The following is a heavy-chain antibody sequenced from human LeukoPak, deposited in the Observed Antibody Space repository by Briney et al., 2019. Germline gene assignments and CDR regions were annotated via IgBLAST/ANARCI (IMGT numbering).Heavy chain of an antibody. D-gene: IGHD4-17*01. V-gene: IGHV3-23*01. J-gene: IGHJ4*02. Sequence: PGGSLRLSCAASGFTFSRYAMSWVRQAPGKGLEWVSTVSNSGGSTYYPDSVKGRFTISRDNSKNTVFLQMNSLRAEDAAVYYCGEDRPYDYGDSTASFDSWGRGTLVTASS. CDR3: GEDRPYDYGDSTASFDS. CDR1: GFTFSRYA. CDR2: VSNSGGST.